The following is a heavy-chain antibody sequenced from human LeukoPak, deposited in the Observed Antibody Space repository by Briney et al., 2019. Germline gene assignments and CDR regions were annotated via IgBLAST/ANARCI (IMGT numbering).Heavy chain of an antibody. CDR2: IIPIFGTA. J-gene: IGHJ3*02. CDR1: GGTFSSYA. CDR3: ARRTYPYDAFDI. D-gene: IGHD2-2*01. Sequence: ASVKVSCKASGGTFSSYAISWVRQAPGQGLEWLGGIIPIFGTANYAQKFQGRVTITADESTSTAYMELSSLRSEDTAVYYCARRTYPYDAFDIWGQGTMVTVSS. V-gene: IGHV1-69*01.